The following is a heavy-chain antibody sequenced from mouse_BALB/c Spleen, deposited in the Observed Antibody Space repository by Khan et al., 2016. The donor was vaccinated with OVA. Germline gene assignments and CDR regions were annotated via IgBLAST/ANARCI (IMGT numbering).Heavy chain of an antibody. CDR3: ARGAFGY. V-gene: IGHV1S135*01. J-gene: IGHJ3*01. CDR2: IDPFYGGT. Sequence: VQLQQSGPELMKPGASVIISCKASGYSFTSYYLYWVKQRHGMSLEWIGYIDPFYGGTDYNQKFKGMATLTVDKSSSTAYMHLSSLTSEDSAVYYCARGAFGYWGQGTLVTVAA. CDR1: GYSFTSYY.